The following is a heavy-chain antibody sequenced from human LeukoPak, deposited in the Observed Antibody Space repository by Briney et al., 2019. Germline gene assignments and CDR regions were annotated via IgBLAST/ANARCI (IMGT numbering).Heavy chain of an antibody. CDR1: GYTFNRFY. Sequence: ASVKVSCKASGYTFNRFYIHWVRQARGQGLEWMVIVNPSDGYTTYAQKFQGRVTMTRDMSTSTVYMELSSLTSDDTAMYFCARDISTFSGTFPGGDHWGQGTLVTVSS. CDR3: ARDISTFSGTFPGGDH. CDR2: VNPSDGYT. J-gene: IGHJ4*02. D-gene: IGHD1-26*01. V-gene: IGHV1-46*02.